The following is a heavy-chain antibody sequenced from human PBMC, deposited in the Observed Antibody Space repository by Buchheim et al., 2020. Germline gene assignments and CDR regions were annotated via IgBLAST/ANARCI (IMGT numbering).Heavy chain of an antibody. CDR1: GFTFSTYA. V-gene: IGHV3-23*01. CDR3: TKDRANYYDPGSYTD. D-gene: IGHD3-10*01. J-gene: IGHJ4*02. Sequence: EVQLLESGGGLVQPGGSLRLSCAASGFTFSTYAMSWVRQAPGQGLEWVSGISGSGGSTYYADSVKGRFPISRDNSKNTMYLQMNSLRAEDTAVYYCTKDRANYYDPGSYTDWGQGTL. CDR2: ISGSGGST.